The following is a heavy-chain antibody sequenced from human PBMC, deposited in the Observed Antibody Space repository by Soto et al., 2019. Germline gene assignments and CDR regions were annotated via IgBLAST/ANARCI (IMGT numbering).Heavy chain of an antibody. J-gene: IGHJ6*02. CDR1: GLIFSDYH. CDR3: AMLGGWSGGSSGMDV. CDR2: IRRKANSYTT. V-gene: IGHV3-72*01. Sequence: EVQLVESGGGLVQPGGSLRLSCAASGLIFSDYHMDWVRQAPGKGVEWVGRIRRKANSYTTEYAASVKGRFTLSRDESKNSLYLQMNSLKSEDTAVYYCAMLGGWSGGSSGMDVWGQGTTVTVSS. D-gene: IGHD6-19*01.